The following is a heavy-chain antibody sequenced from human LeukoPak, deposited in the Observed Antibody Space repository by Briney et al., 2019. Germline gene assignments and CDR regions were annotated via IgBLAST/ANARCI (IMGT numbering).Heavy chain of an antibody. V-gene: IGHV1-24*01. CDR2: FYPEDGET. Sequence: ASVKVSCKVSGYTLTELSMHWVRQAPGKGLEWMGGFYPEDGETIYAQKFQGRVTMTEDTSTDTAYMELSSLRSEDTAVYYCATGKNGVATAIYYYYGMDVWGQGTTVTVSS. J-gene: IGHJ6*02. D-gene: IGHD5-12*01. CDR3: ATGKNGVATAIYYYYGMDV. CDR1: GYTLTELS.